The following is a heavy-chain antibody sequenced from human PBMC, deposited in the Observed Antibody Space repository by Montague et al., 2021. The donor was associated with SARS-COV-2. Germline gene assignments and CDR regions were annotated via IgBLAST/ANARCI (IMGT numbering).Heavy chain of an antibody. J-gene: IGHJ2*01. CDR1: GGSISSSSYY. Sequence: TLSLTCTVSGGSISSSSYYWGWIRRHPGKGLEWIGYIYYSGSTYYNPSLKSRVTISVDTSKNQFSLKLSSVTAADTAVYYCARVLGGYCSGGSCYRGWYFDLWGRGTLVTVSS. V-gene: IGHV4-31*03. CDR3: ARVLGGYCSGGSCYRGWYFDL. D-gene: IGHD2-15*01. CDR2: IYYSGST.